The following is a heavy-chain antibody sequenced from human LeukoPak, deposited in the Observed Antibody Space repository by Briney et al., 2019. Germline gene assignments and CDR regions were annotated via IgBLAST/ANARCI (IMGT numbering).Heavy chain of an antibody. V-gene: IGHV1-2*02. CDR1: GYTFTNYY. CDR3: ASPVLGLVAASRTRLVNDAFDI. CDR2: INPNSGGT. D-gene: IGHD2-15*01. Sequence: ASVKVSCKASGYTFTNYYMHWVRQAPGQGLEWMGWINPNSGGTNYAQKFQGRVTMTRDTSISTAYMELSRLRSDDTAVYYCASPVLGLVAASRTRLVNDAFDIWGQGTMVTVSS. J-gene: IGHJ3*02.